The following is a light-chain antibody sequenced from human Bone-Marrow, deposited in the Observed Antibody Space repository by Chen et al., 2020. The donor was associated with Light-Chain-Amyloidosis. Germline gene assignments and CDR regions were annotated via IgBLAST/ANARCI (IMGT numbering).Light chain of an antibody. CDR2: DAS. CDR1: QSVSSY. V-gene: IGKV3-11*01. J-gene: IGKJ1*01. Sequence: EIVLTQYPATLSLSPGERATLFCRASQSVSSYLAWYQQKPGQAPRLLIYDASNRATGIPARFSGSGSGTDFTLTISSLEPEDFAVYYCQQRSNWPWTFGQGTKVEIK. CDR3: QQRSNWPWT.